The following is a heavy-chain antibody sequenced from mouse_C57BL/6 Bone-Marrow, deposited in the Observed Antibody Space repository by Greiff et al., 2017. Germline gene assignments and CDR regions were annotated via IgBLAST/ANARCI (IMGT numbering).Heavy chain of an antibody. V-gene: IGHV3-1*01. CDR1: GYSITSGYD. D-gene: IGHD1-1*01. Sequence: DVKLVESGPGMVKPSQSLSLTCTVTGYSITSGYDWHWIRHFPGNKLEWMGYLSYSGSTNYNPSFKSRTPITHDTSKNHFFLKLNSVTTEDTATYYCAREVITTVIDHWYFDVWGTGTTVTVSS. CDR3: AREVITTVIDHWYFDV. J-gene: IGHJ1*03. CDR2: LSYSGST.